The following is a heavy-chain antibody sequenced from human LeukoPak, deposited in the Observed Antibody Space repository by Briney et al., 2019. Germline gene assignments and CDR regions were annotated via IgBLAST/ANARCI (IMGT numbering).Heavy chain of an antibody. CDR2: ISYDGVNT. V-gene: IGHV3-30*04. D-gene: IGHD6-19*01. CDR1: GFTFRRSA. CDR3: ARDLGLAVASSWGGLDY. Sequence: GGSLRLSCTASGFTFRRSAMHWVRQAPGKGLEWVAVISYDGVNTYYADSVKGRFTISRDNSKNTVFLQMSSLRHEDTAVYFCARDLGLAVASSWGGLDYWGKGILVTVSS. J-gene: IGHJ4*02.